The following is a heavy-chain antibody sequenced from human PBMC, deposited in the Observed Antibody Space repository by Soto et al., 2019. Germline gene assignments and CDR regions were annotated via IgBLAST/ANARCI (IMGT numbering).Heavy chain of an antibody. CDR1: GFTFSSYA. J-gene: IGHJ4*02. D-gene: IGHD3-3*01. Sequence: PGGSLRLSCAASGFTFSSYAMSWVRQAPGKGLEWVSAISGSGGSTYYADSVKGRFTISRDNSKNTLYLQMNSLRAEDTAVYYCAKTANYDFWSGYYAYYYFDYWGQGTLVTVS. CDR2: ISGSGGST. V-gene: IGHV3-23*01. CDR3: AKTANYDFWSGYYAYYYFDY.